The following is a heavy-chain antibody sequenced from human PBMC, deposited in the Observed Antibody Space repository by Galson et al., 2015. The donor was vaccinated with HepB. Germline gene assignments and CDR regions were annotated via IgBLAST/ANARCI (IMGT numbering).Heavy chain of an antibody. CDR3: AREQGGGLLNAFDI. Sequence: SVKVSCKASGGTFSSYAISWVRQAPGQGLEWMGRIIPILGIANYAQKFQGRVTITADKSTSTAYMELSSLRSEDTAVYYCAREQGGGLLNAFDIWGQGTMVTVSS. J-gene: IGHJ3*02. CDR1: GGTFSSYA. V-gene: IGHV1-69*04. D-gene: IGHD2-15*01. CDR2: IIPILGIA.